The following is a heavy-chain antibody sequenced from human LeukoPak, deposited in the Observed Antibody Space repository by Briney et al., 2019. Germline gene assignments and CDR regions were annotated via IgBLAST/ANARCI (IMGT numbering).Heavy chain of an antibody. CDR2: VHPNTGVT. CDR1: GYTFTDYY. Sequence: ASVKASCKASGYTFTDYYVQWVRQAPGQGLEWMGSVHPNTGVTNYAQKFQGRVTMTRDTSIRTAYMNLNSLSSDDTAVYFCASLTVSTGSGNYWGQGTLVTVSS. D-gene: IGHD3-9*01. CDR3: ASLTVSTGSGNY. V-gene: IGHV1-2*02. J-gene: IGHJ4*02.